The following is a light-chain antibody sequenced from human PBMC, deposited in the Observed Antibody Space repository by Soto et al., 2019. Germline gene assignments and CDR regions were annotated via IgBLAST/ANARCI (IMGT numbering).Light chain of an antibody. V-gene: IGKV3-15*01. CDR3: QQYNNWLRTWT. Sequence: EIVLTQSPGTLSLSPGERATLACGASQSVSSSYLAWYQQKPGQAPRLLIYGASTRATGIPVRFSGSASGTEFTLTISSLQSEDFAVYYCQQYNNWLRTWTFGQGTKVDIK. CDR2: GAS. CDR1: QSVSSSY. J-gene: IGKJ1*01.